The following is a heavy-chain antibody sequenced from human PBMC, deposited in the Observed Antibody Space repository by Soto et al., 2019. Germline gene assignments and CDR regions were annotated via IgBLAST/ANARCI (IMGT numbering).Heavy chain of an antibody. CDR3: VRAYENSNYYFDH. Sequence: TGGSLRLSCVGAGFTFHGSTMHWVSQASGKGLEWIGLISIKPKNYATVFAASVTARLTISRDDSNNTAYLQMNRLKTKDTAVYYCVRAYENSNYYFDHWGRGTLVTVSS. CDR2: ISIKPKNYAT. J-gene: IGHJ4*02. V-gene: IGHV3-73*01. D-gene: IGHD3-22*01. CDR1: GFTFHGST.